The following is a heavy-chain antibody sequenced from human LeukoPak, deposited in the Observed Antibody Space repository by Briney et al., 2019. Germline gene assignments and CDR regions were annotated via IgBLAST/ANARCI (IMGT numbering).Heavy chain of an antibody. V-gene: IGHV4-4*09. D-gene: IGHD6-6*01. CDR1: GGSISSYY. CDR2: IYTSGST. J-gene: IGHJ6*04. CDR3: ARLSSSRVMDV. Sequence: SETLSLTCTVSGGSISSYYWSWIRQPPGKGLEWIGYIYTSGSTNYNPSLKSRVTISVDTSKNQFSLRLSSVTAADTAVYYCARLSSSRVMDVWGKGTTVTVSS.